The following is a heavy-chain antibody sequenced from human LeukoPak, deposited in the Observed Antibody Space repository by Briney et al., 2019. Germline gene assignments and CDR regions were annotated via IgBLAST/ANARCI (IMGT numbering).Heavy chain of an antibody. J-gene: IGHJ3*01. Sequence: SETLSLICSVSGYSITSNYYWGWIRQPPGKGLEWIGYIYHGGTTYYSPSLKSRVTISLDRSENQFSLSLTSVTAADTAVYHCARDVSGYGAFDVWGHGTVVSVSS. D-gene: IGHD5-12*01. CDR1: GYSITSNYY. CDR2: IYHGGTT. V-gene: IGHV4-38-2*02. CDR3: ARDVSGYGAFDV.